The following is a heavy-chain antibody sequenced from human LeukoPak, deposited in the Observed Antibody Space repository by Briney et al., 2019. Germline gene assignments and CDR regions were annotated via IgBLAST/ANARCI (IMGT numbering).Heavy chain of an antibody. CDR2: IKQDGSEK. Sequence: GGSLRLSCAASGFTFNTYGMSWVRQAPGKGLEWVANIKQDGSEKYYVDSVKGRFAISRDNAKNSLYLQMNSLRAEDTAVYYCARESYDFWSGYLAYYFDYWGQGTLVTVSS. CDR3: ARESYDFWSGYLAYYFDY. J-gene: IGHJ4*02. CDR1: GFTFNTYG. V-gene: IGHV3-7*01. D-gene: IGHD3-3*01.